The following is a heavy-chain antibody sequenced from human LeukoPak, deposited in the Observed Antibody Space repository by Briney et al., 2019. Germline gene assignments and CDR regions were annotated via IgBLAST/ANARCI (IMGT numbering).Heavy chain of an antibody. CDR3: ARVMDCSSTSCYSGYYYYGMDV. CDR2: IYYSGST. J-gene: IGHJ6*02. V-gene: IGHV4-59*01. D-gene: IGHD2-2*01. Sequence: SETLSLTCTVSGGSISSYYWSWIRQPPGKGLEWIGYIYYSGSTSYNPSLKSRVTISVDTSKNQFSLKLSSVTAADTAVYYCARVMDCSSTSCYSGYYYYGMDVWGQGTTVTVSS. CDR1: GGSISSYY.